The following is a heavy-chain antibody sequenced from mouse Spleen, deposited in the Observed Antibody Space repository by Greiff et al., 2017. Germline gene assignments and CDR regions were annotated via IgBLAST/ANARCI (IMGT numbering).Heavy chain of an antibody. CDR1: GYTFTDYE. Sequence: QVQLKQSGAELVRPGASVTLSCKASGYTFTDYEMHWVKQTPVHGLEWIGAIDPETGGTAYNQKFKGKAILTADKSSSTAYMELRSLTSEDSAVYYCTRRGDGYYVDYYAMDYWGQGTSVTVSS. CDR2: IDPETGGT. J-gene: IGHJ4*01. D-gene: IGHD2-3*01. CDR3: TRRGDGYYVDYYAMDY. V-gene: IGHV1-15*01.